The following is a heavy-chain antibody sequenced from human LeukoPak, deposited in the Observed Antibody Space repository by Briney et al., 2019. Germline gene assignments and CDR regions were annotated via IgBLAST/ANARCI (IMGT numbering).Heavy chain of an antibody. CDR2: IIPIFGTA. J-gene: IGHJ4*02. V-gene: IGHV1-69*06. CDR3: ATTRPGDSSGYYAY. CDR1: GGTFSSYA. D-gene: IGHD3-22*01. Sequence: SVKVSCKASGGTFSSYAISWVRQAPGQGLEWMGGIIPIFGTANYAQKFQGRVTITADKSTSTAYMELSSLRSEDTAVYYCATTRPGDSSGYYAYWGQGTLVTVSS.